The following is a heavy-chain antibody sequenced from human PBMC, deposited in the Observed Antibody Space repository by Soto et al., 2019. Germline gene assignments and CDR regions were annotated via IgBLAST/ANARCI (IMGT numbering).Heavy chain of an antibody. CDR1: GGSFSGYY. Sequence: QVQLQQWGAGLLKPSETLSLTCAVYGGSFSGYYWSWIRQPPGKGLEWIGEINHSGSTNYNPSLKSRVTISVDTSKNQCSLKLSSVTAADTAVYYCARGRGRNYYYYGMDVWGQGTTVTVSS. CDR2: INHSGST. J-gene: IGHJ6*02. V-gene: IGHV4-34*01. CDR3: ARGRGRNYYYYGMDV.